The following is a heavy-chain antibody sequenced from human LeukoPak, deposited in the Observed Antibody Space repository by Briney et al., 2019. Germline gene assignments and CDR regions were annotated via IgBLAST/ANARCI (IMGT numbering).Heavy chain of an antibody. J-gene: IGHJ4*02. D-gene: IGHD7-27*01. Sequence: PSETLSLTCTVSGGSISSSSYYWGWIRQPAGKGLEWIGRIYTSGSTNYNPSLKSRVTMSVGTSKNQFSLKLSSVTAADTAVYYCARVTVKLGIPDYWGQGTLVTVSS. CDR3: ARVTVKLGIPDY. CDR1: GGSISSSSYY. V-gene: IGHV4-61*02. CDR2: IYTSGST.